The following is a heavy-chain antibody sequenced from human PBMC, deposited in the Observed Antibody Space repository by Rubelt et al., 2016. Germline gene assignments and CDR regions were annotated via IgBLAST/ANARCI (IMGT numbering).Heavy chain of an antibody. CDR3: AHFDSPGIAAPA. Sequence: QITLKESGPTLVKPTQTLTLTCTFSGFSLSTSGVGVGWIRQPPGKALEWLALISWYDAKRYSPSLKRRLTLTKDPSNNQMVLTMTNRDPVDTATYYCAHFDSPGIAAPAWGQGTPVTVSS. J-gene: IGHJ5*02. CDR1: GFSLSTSGVG. D-gene: IGHD6-13*01. V-gene: IGHV2-5*01. CDR2: ISWYDAK.